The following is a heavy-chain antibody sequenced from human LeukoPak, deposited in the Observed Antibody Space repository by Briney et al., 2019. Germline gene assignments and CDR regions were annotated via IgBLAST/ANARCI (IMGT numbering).Heavy chain of an antibody. CDR1: GFTFSSYS. D-gene: IGHD6-6*01. V-gene: IGHV3-48*01. Sequence: GGSLRLSCAASGFTFSSYSMNWVRQAPGKGLEWVSYISSSSSTIYYADSVKGRFTISRDNAKNSLYLQMNSLRAEDTAVYYCAREELVGGIDYWGQGPLVTVSS. CDR3: AREELVGGIDY. J-gene: IGHJ4*02. CDR2: ISSSSSTI.